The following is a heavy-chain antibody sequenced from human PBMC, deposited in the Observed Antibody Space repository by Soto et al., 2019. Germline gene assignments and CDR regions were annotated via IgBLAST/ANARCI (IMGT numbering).Heavy chain of an antibody. Sequence: GGSLRLSCAASGFTFSSYGMHWVRQAPGKGLEWGAVIWYDGSNKYYADSVKGRFTISSDKSKNTPYLQMNSLRAEDTAVYYCARDGRAPYYYYGMDVWGQGTTVTVSS. V-gene: IGHV3-33*01. CDR3: ARDGRAPYYYYGMDV. CDR2: IWYDGSNK. D-gene: IGHD1-26*01. CDR1: GFTFSSYG. J-gene: IGHJ6*02.